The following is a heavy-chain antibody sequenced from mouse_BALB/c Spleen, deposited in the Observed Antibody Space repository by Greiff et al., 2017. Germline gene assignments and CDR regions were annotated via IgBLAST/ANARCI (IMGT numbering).Heavy chain of an antibody. D-gene: IGHD2-12*01. V-gene: IGHV7-3*02. CDR3: ARDMDDGFAY. Sequence: DVKLVESGGGLVQPGGSLRLSCATSGFTFTDYYMSWVRQPPGKALEWLGFIRNKANGYTTEYSASVKGRFTISRDNSQSILYLQMNTLRAEDSATYYCARDMDDGFAYWGQGTLVTVSA. CDR2: IRNKANGYTT. J-gene: IGHJ3*01. CDR1: GFTFTDYY.